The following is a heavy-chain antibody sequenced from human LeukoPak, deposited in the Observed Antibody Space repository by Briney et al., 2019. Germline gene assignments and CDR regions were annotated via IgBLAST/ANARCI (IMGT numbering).Heavy chain of an antibody. V-gene: IGHV4-4*07. D-gene: IGHD3-3*01. CDR3: ARDMGEDYDFWSGPIDY. J-gene: IGHJ4*02. CDR2: IYTSGST. CDR1: GGSISSYY. Sequence: SETLSLTCTVSGGSISSYYCSWIRQPAGKGLEWIGRIYTSGSTNYNPSLKSRVTMSVDTSKNQFSLKLSSVTAADTAVYYCARDMGEDYDFWSGPIDYWGQGTLVTVSS.